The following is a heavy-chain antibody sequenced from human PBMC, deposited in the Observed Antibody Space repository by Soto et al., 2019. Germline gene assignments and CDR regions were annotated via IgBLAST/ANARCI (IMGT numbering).Heavy chain of an antibody. CDR3: ARGPQKNLLRFLEWAAVGMDV. Sequence: ASVKVSCKXSGYTFTSYDINWVRQATGQGLEWMGWMNPNSGNTGYAQKFQGRVTMTRNTSISTAYMELSSLRSEDTAVYYCARGPQKNLLRFLEWAAVGMDVWGQGTTVTVSS. J-gene: IGHJ6*02. D-gene: IGHD3-3*01. CDR1: GYTFTSYD. CDR2: MNPNSGNT. V-gene: IGHV1-8*01.